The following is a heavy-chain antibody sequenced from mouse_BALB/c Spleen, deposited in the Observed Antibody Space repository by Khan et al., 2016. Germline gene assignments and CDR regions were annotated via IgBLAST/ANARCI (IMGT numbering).Heavy chain of an antibody. CDR3: ACSDYGYFAMDY. CDR1: GYTFTDYY. D-gene: IGHD1-2*01. CDR2: IFPGSGST. J-gene: IGHJ4*01. V-gene: IGHV1-77*01. Sequence: QVQLQQSGTELPRPGASVKLSCKASGYTFTDYYLHWVKQRTGQGLEWIGEIFPGSGSTYYNEKFKGKASLTADTSSSTAYMQLSSLTSEDVAVYCCACSDYGYFAMDYWGHGASVTVSS.